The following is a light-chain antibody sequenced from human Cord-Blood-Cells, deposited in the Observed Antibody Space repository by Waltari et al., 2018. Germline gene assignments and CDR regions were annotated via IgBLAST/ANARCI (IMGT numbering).Light chain of an antibody. J-gene: IGKJ2*03. CDR2: KVS. V-gene: IGKV2-30*01. CDR1: QILVYSDGNTY. Sequence: DVVMTQSPLSLPVTLGQPAAISCRSSQILVYSDGNTYLNWFQQRPGQSPRCLIYKVSNRDSGVPDRFSGSGSGTDFTLKISRVEAEDVGVYYCMQGTHWPYSFGQGTKLEIK. CDR3: MQGTHWPYS.